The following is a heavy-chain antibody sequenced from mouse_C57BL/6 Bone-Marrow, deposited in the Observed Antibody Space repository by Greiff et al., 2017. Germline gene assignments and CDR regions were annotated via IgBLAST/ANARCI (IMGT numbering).Heavy chain of an antibody. D-gene: IGHD1-1*01. Sequence: QVKLQQSGAELVKPGASVKISCKASGYAFSSYWMNWVKQRPGKGLEWIGQIYPGYGDTNYNGKFKGKATLTADKYSSTAYMQLSSLTSEDSAVYFCARRDCYGSSFIDYWGQGTTLTVSS. CDR1: GYAFSSYW. J-gene: IGHJ2*01. V-gene: IGHV1-80*01. CDR2: IYPGYGDT. CDR3: ARRDCYGSSFIDY.